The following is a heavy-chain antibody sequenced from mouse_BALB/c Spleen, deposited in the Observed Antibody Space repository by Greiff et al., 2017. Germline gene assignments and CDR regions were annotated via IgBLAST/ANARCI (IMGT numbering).Heavy chain of an antibody. CDR3: ARGSPITTATNWFDY. Sequence: EVKLVESGGGLVKPGGSLKLSCAASGFTFSSYAMSWVRQTPGKRLEWVASISSGGSTYYPDSVKGRFTISRDNARNILYLQMSSLRSEDTAMYYCARGSPITTATNWFDYWGQGTMVTVSA. CDR1: GFTFSSYA. D-gene: IGHD1-2*01. CDR2: ISSGGST. V-gene: IGHV5-6-5*01. J-gene: IGHJ3*01.